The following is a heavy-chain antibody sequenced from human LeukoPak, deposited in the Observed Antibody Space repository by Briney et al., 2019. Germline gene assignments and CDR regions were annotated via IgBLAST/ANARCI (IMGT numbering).Heavy chain of an antibody. V-gene: IGHV4-4*07. CDR1: GGSISSYY. J-gene: IGHJ4*02. CDR3: AGARADYYDSSGYYYRFDY. D-gene: IGHD3-22*01. Sequence: SETLSLTCTVSGGSISSYYWSWIRQPAGKGLEWIGRIYTSGSTNYNPSLKSRVTMSVDTSKNQFSLKLSSVTAADTAVYYCAGARADYYDSSGYYYRFDYWGQGTLVTVSS. CDR2: IYTSGST.